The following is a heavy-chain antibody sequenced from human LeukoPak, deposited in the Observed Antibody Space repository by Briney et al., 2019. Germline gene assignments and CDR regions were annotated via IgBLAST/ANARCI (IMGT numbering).Heavy chain of an antibody. CDR3: ARVRRLWFGEINWFDP. Sequence: ASVKVSCKASGYTFTSYGISWVRQAPGQGLEWMGWISAYNGNTNYAQKLQGRVTMTTDTSTSTAYMELRSLRSDDTAVYYCARVRRLWFGEINWFDPWGQGTLVTVSS. D-gene: IGHD3-10*01. CDR2: ISAYNGNT. CDR1: GYTFTSYG. J-gene: IGHJ5*02. V-gene: IGHV1-18*01.